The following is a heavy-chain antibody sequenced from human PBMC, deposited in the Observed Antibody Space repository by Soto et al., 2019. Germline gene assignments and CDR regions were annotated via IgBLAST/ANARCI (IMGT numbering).Heavy chain of an antibody. Sequence: QVLLVESGGGVVQPGRSLRLSCAASGFIFSNYAMQWVRQAPGKGLEWVAAISYDGNEQYYADSVKGQFTISRDNSKLYLQMNSLRGDDTAVYHCARDLRPGAAPWQEYFQYWGQGTRVTVSS. J-gene: IGHJ1*01. CDR3: ARDLRPGAAPWQEYFQY. V-gene: IGHV3-30-3*01. CDR1: GFIFSNYA. CDR2: ISYDGNEQ. D-gene: IGHD6-13*01.